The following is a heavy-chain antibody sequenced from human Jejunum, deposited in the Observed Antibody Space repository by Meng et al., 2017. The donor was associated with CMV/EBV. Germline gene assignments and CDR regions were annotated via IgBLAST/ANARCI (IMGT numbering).Heavy chain of an antibody. Sequence: FSGGSVSSGDYHWNWIRQPPGKGLEWIGQTVYGGSLKYNPSLESRLSISIDTSKNQFSLNLNSVTAADTAVYYCAGLIVGNGGRGHWGQGTLVTVSS. J-gene: IGHJ4*02. D-gene: IGHD2/OR15-2a*01. CDR3: AGLIVGNGGRGH. CDR1: GGSVSSGDYH. V-gene: IGHV4-61*08. CDR2: TVYGGSL.